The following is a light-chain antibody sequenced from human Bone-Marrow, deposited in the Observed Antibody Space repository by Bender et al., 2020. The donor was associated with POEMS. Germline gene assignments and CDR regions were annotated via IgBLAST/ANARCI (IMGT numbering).Light chain of an antibody. V-gene: IGLV3-1*01. Sequence: SYELTQPPSVSVSPGQTATMTCSGDKLGDKYACWYHQKSGQSPVMVIYQDTKRPSGIPERFSGSNSGNTATLTISGTQAMDEADYYCQAWDSSTVVFGGGTKLTVL. CDR3: QAWDSSTVV. J-gene: IGLJ2*01. CDR2: QDT. CDR1: KLGDKY.